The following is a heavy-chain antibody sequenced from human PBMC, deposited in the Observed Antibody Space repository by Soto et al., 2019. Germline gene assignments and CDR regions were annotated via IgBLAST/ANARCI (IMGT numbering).Heavy chain of an antibody. D-gene: IGHD6-19*01. Sequence: GESLKISCKGSGYIFSNYWIGWVRQMPGKGLEWMGIIHGGDSPTRYSPSLEGQVTISTDKSISTAYLQWSSLKASDTAMYYCARRGTYSSGWDYWGQGTLVTVSS. V-gene: IGHV5-51*01. J-gene: IGHJ4*02. CDR1: GYIFSNYW. CDR3: ARRGTYSSGWDY. CDR2: IHGGDSPT.